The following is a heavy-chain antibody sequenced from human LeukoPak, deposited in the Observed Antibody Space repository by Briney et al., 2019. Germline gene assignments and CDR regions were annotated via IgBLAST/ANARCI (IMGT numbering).Heavy chain of an antibody. CDR3: ARVDTAMVTFDY. Sequence: ASVKVSCKASGYTFTSYFMHWVRQAPGQGLEWMGIINPSGGSTSYAQKFQGRVTMTRDTSTSTVYMELSSLRSEDTAVYYCARVDTAMVTFDYWGQGTLVTVSS. V-gene: IGHV1-46*01. CDR2: INPSGGST. CDR1: GYTFTSYF. J-gene: IGHJ4*02. D-gene: IGHD5-18*01.